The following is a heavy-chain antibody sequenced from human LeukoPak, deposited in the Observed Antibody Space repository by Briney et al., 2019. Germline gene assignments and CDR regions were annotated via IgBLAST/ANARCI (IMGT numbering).Heavy chain of an antibody. V-gene: IGHV3-30*04. J-gene: IGHJ3*02. CDR2: ISSDGRDK. Sequence: PTGGSLRLSCAASGFTFSRYAMHWVRQAPGKGLEWVAVISSDGRDKHHADSVKGRFTISRDNSKNILYLQMNSLRAEDSALYYCARGGRGSAAVVAPRSFDIWGQGTMVTVSS. CDR1: GFTFSRYA. CDR3: ARGGRGSAAVVAPRSFDI. D-gene: IGHD3-22*01.